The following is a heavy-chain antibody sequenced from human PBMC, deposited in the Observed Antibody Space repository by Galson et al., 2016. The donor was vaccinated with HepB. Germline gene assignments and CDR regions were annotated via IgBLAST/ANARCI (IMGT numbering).Heavy chain of an antibody. CDR1: GFTVGSNY. D-gene: IGHD2-15*01. V-gene: IGHV3-53*01. CDR2: IYSGDNT. J-gene: IGHJ3*02. Sequence: SLRLSCAASGFTVGSNYMSWVRRAPGEGLEWVSVIYSGDNTYYADSVKGRFTISRDNPKNTLSLQMNSLRVEDTAVYYCARGIGVGYCSGGSCYATAFDIWGQGTMVTVSS. CDR3: ARGIGVGYCSGGSCYATAFDI.